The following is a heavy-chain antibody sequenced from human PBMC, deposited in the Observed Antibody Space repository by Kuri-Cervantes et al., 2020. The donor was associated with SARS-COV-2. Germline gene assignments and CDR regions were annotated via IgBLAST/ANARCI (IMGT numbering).Heavy chain of an antibody. Sequence: GGSLRLSCAASGFTFSSYEMNWVRQAPGKGLEWVSYISSSGSTIYYADSVKGRFTISRDNAKNSLYLQMNSLRDEDTAVYYCARDANYGSRLPRKFDYWGQETLVTVSS. V-gene: IGHV3-48*03. CDR3: ARDANYGSRLPRKFDY. CDR2: ISSSGSTI. CDR1: GFTFSSYE. D-gene: IGHD5-12*01. J-gene: IGHJ4*02.